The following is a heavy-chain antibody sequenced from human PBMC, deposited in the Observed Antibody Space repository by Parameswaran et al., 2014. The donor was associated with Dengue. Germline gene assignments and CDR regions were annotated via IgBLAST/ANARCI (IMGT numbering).Heavy chain of an antibody. Sequence: WIRQPPGKGLEWIGEINHSGSTNYNPSLKSRVTISVDTSKNQFSLKLSSVTAADTAVYYCARDRLVVVPAAADGNYYYGMDVWGQGTTVTVSS. CDR2: INHSGST. CDR3: ARDRLVVVPAAADGNYYYGMDV. D-gene: IGHD2-2*01. J-gene: IGHJ6*02. V-gene: IGHV4-34*01.